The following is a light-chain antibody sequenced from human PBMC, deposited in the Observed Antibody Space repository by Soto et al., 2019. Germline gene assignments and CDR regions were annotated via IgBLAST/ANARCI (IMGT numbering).Light chain of an antibody. Sequence: IVMTQSPATLSVSPGERATLSCRASQRGSSTLAWYQQKHGQAPRLLIYGASTSATGIPARFSCSECGTAFTLTINSLQSEDFAVCFYQQYNDWPPYTFGQGTKLEIK. J-gene: IGKJ2*01. V-gene: IGKV3-15*01. CDR2: GAS. CDR3: QQYNDWPPYT. CDR1: QRGSST.